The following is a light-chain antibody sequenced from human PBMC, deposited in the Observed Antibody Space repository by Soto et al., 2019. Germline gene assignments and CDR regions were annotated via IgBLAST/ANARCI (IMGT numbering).Light chain of an antibody. Sequence: QSVLTQPASVSGSPGQSITISCTGTSSDVGGYNYVSWYQQHPGKAPKLMIYEVSNRPSGVSNRFSGSKSCNTASLTISGLQAEDEAANYCSSYTSSSIDYVFGTGTKLTVL. J-gene: IGLJ1*01. CDR3: SSYTSSSIDYV. CDR1: SSDVGGYNY. CDR2: EVS. V-gene: IGLV2-14*01.